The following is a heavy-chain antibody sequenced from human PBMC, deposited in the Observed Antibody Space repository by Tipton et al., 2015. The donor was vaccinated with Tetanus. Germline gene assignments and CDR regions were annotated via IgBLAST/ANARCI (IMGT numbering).Heavy chain of an antibody. D-gene: IGHD5-12*01. CDR3: VRGRGLGAYSFGFEY. Sequence: VKPSQTLSLTCNVSGALITTGGYSWGWIRQPPGQGLEWLGYIYQTDSTYYNPSVRSRLTLSIQRSKNQVSLRLSSVTAADTAVYYCVRGRGLGAYSFGFEYWGQGALVTVSS. J-gene: IGHJ4*02. CDR1: GALITTGGYS. CDR2: IYQTDST. V-gene: IGHV4-30-2*01.